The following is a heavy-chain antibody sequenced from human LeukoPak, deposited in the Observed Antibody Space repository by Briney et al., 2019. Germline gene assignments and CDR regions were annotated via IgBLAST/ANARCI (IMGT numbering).Heavy chain of an antibody. CDR1: GGSISSGGYY. J-gene: IGHJ4*02. CDR3: ARGATVTSVYFDH. CDR2: IYYSGST. D-gene: IGHD4-11*01. V-gene: IGHV4-31*03. Sequence: SQTLSLTCTVSGGSISSGGYYRSWIRQHPGKGLEWIGYIYYSGSTYYNPSLKNRVTIAVDTSKNQFSLKLSSETAADTAVYYCARGATVTSVYFDHWGQGTLVTVSS.